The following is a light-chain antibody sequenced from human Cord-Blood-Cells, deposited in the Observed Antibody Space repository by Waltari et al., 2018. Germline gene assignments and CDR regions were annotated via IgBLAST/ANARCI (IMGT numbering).Light chain of an antibody. Sequence: EIVLTQSPATLSVSQGERATLSCRASQSVSSYLAWYQQKPGQAPRLLTYDASNMATGIPARFSGSGSGTDFTLTISSLEPEDFAVYYCQQRSNWPIFTFGPGTKVDIK. CDR3: QQRSNWPIFT. V-gene: IGKV3-11*01. J-gene: IGKJ3*01. CDR1: QSVSSY. CDR2: DAS.